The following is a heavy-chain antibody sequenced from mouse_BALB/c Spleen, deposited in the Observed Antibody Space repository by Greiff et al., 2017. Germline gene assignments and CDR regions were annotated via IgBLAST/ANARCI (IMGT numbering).Heavy chain of an antibody. D-gene: IGHD2-1*01. V-gene: IGHV2-9*02. J-gene: IGHJ4*01. CDR1: GFSLTSYG. CDR2: IWAGGST. Sequence: QVQLQQSGPGLVAPSQSLSITCTVSGFSLTSYGVHWVRQPPGKGLEWLGVIWAGGSTNYNSALMSRLSISKDNSKSQVFLKMDSLQTDDTAMYYCARDGGNHYYAMDYWGQGTSVTVSS. CDR3: ARDGGNHYYAMDY.